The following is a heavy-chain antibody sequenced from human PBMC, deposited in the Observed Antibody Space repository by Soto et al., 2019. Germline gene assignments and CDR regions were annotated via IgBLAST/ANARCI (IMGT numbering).Heavy chain of an antibody. Sequence: PSETLSLTCTVSGGSIGSSVYFWSWIRQPPGKGLEWIGFISYTGSAYYNPSLKSRAAISVDTSKNQFSLKLTSVTAADAAVYYCATMGATAGSYYFDYWGQGALVTVSS. CDR1: GGSIGSSVYF. J-gene: IGHJ4*02. CDR2: ISYTGSA. CDR3: ATMGATAGSYYFDY. V-gene: IGHV4-30-4*01. D-gene: IGHD1-26*01.